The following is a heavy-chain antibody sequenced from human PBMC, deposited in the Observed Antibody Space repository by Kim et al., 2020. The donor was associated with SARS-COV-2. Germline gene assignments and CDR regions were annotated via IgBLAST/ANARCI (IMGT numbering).Heavy chain of an antibody. J-gene: IGHJ6*02. V-gene: IGHV1-46*01. Sequence: ASVKVSCKASGYTFTSYYMHWVRQAPGQGLEWLGIINPSGGSTSYAQKFQGRVTMTRDTSTSTVYMELSSLSSEDTDVYYCARVSGQITMVRGVGGMDVWGQGTTVTVSS. CDR3: ARVSGQITMVRGVGGMDV. CDR2: INPSGGST. D-gene: IGHD3-10*01. CDR1: GYTFTSYY.